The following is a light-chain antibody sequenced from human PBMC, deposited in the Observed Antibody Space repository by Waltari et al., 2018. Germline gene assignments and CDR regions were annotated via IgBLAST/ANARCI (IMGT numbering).Light chain of an antibody. J-gene: IGKJ2*01. Sequence: DIQMTQSPPSLSASVGDTVTMTCRASQSVRNYLTWFQQKPGEAPKLLIHVASSLGLGVPSRFSGSGSETDVTLTIAGLQREDVRTYYCQQTYTVPRSFGQGTKVE. CDR3: QQTYTVPRS. CDR2: VAS. CDR1: QSVRNY. V-gene: IGKV1-39*01.